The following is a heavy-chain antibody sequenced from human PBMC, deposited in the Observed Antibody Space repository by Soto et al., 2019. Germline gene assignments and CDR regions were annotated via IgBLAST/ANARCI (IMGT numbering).Heavy chain of an antibody. CDR2: IIPIFGTA. D-gene: IGHD3-10*01. CDR3: VSVVRGTSWFDP. CDR1: GGTFSSYA. Sequence: SVKVSCKASGGTFSSYAISWVRQAPGQGLEWMGGIIPIFGTANYAQKFQGRVTITADKSTSTAYMELSSLRSEDTAVYYCVSVVRGTSWFDPWGQGTLVTVSS. J-gene: IGHJ5*02. V-gene: IGHV1-69*06.